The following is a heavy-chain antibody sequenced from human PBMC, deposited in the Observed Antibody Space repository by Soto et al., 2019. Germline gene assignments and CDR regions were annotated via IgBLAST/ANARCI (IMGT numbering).Heavy chain of an antibody. CDR3: AIESVEGLRSPAFDY. CDR2: LYYSGST. CDR1: GGSISSGDYY. J-gene: IGHJ4*02. Sequence: QVQLQESGPGLVKPSQTLSRTCTVSGGSISSGDYYWSWIRQPTSKGLEWIGYLYYSGSTYYNPSLKSRVTISVDPSKNHSSLKLSSVTAADTAVYYCAIESVEGLRSPAFDYWGQGTLVTVSS. V-gene: IGHV4-30-4*01. D-gene: IGHD5-12*01.